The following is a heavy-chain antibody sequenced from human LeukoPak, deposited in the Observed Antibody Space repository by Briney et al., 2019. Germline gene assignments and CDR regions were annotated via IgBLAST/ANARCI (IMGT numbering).Heavy chain of an antibody. CDR2: ITACNGST. CDR3: ARERWRVGFDY. V-gene: IGHV1-18*01. D-gene: IGHD2-15*01. J-gene: IGHJ4*02. CDR1: GYTFTSYG. Sequence: ASVKVSCKASGYTFTSYGISWVRQAPGQGLEWMGWITACNGSTNYAQKFQGRVTMTTDTSTSTAYMELRSLTSADTAVYYCARERWRVGFDYWGQGALVTVSS.